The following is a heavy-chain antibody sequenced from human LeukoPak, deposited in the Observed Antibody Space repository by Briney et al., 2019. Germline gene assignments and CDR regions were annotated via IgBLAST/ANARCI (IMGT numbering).Heavy chain of an antibody. CDR1: GFTFSDYY. CDR3: ASRLLTDAFDI. Sequence: GGSLRLSCAASGFTFSDYYMSWIRQAPGKGLEWVSFISSSSDNTKYADSAKGRFTISRDNAKNSLYLQMNSLRAEDTAIYYCASRLLTDAFDIWGQGTMVTVSS. CDR2: ISSSSDNT. D-gene: IGHD2-15*01. J-gene: IGHJ3*02. V-gene: IGHV3-11*06.